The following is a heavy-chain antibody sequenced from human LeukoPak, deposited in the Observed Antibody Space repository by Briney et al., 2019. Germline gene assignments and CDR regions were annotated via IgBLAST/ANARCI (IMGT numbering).Heavy chain of an antibody. V-gene: IGHV3-23*01. CDR1: GFTFSNAW. CDR3: ARASWVSSTDAVR. Sequence: QPGGSLRLSCAASGFTFSNAWMSWVRQGPARGLEWVSSIRGNDETFCADSVKGRFTLSSDSSRNTVYLQLNNLRVEDTAIYYCARASWVSSTDAVRWGQGTLVTVSS. D-gene: IGHD3-16*01. CDR2: IRGNDET. J-gene: IGHJ4*02.